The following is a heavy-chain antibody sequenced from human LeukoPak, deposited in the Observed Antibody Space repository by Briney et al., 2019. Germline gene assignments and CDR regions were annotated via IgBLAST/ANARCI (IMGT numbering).Heavy chain of an antibody. J-gene: IGHJ4*02. Sequence: SLRLSCAASGFTFDDYAMHWVRQAPGKGLEWVSGISWNSGSIGYADSVKGRFTISRDNAKNSLYLQMNSLRAEDTALYYCAKGGSYYVTTPNFDYWGQGTLVTVSS. CDR1: GFTFDDYA. CDR3: AKGGSYYVTTPNFDY. D-gene: IGHD1-26*01. V-gene: IGHV3-9*01. CDR2: ISWNSGSI.